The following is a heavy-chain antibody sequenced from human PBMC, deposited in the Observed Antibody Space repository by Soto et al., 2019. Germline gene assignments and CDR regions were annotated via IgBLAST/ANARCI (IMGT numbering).Heavy chain of an antibody. V-gene: IGHV2-5*01. CDR1: EFLPNTRVLG. D-gene: IGHD6-6*01. CDR2: IYWNDDK. J-gene: IGHJ4*02. Sequence: GSGPTLVNPTQTLTQTCSFSEFLPNTRVLGVGWILHTPGKSLDRLALIYWNDDKRYSPSLANRLTITQDDLKNQVSLTMTDMSPPDTAAYYCVHKEASASSGSYDDWGQGTLVTVVS. CDR3: VHKEASASSGSYDD.